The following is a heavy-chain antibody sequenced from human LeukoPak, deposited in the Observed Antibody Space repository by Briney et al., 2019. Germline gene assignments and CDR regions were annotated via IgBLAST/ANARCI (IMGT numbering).Heavy chain of an antibody. J-gene: IGHJ4*02. Sequence: SQTLSLTCTVSGGSISSGSYYWGWIRQPAGKGLEWIGRIYTSGSTNYNPSLKSRVTISVDTSKNQFSLKLSSVTAADTAVYYCAREGGATLIDYWGQGTLVTVSS. V-gene: IGHV4-61*02. CDR2: IYTSGST. CDR1: GGSISSGSYY. D-gene: IGHD1-26*01. CDR3: AREGGATLIDY.